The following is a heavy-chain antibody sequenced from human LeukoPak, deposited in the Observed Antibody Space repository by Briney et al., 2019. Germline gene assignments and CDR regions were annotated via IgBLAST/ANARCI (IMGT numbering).Heavy chain of an antibody. CDR1: GFTFSRHW. Sequence: GGSLRLSCAGSGFTFSRHWMSWVRQAPGKGLEWVANINQDGSEKYYVDSVKGRFTISRDNAKNSLYLQLNSLRAEDTAVYYCASIGTYDDFWSGYYPPGWWGQGTLVTVSS. CDR3: ASIGTYDDFWSGYYPPGW. V-gene: IGHV3-7*01. D-gene: IGHD3-3*01. J-gene: IGHJ4*02. CDR2: INQDGSEK.